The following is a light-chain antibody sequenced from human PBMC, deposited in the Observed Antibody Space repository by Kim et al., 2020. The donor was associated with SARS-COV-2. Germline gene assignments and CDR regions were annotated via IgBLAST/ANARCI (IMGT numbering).Light chain of an antibody. Sequence: VSPGERATLSCRASQSVSSNLAWYQQKPGQAPRLRIYSASNRATGIPARFSGSGSGTEFTLTISSLQSEDFAVYYCQQYNWPPAYTFGQGTKLEI. CDR1: QSVSSN. CDR3: QQYNWPPAYT. CDR2: SAS. J-gene: IGKJ2*01. V-gene: IGKV3-15*01.